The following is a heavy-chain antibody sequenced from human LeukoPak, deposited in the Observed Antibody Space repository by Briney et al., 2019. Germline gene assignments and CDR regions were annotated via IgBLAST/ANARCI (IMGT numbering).Heavy chain of an antibody. J-gene: IGHJ4*02. D-gene: IGHD1-26*01. CDR2: INPNSGGT. Sequence: ASVKVSCKASGYTFTGYYMQWVRQAPGQGLEWMGWINPNSGGTNYAQKFQGRVTMTRDTSISTAYMELSRLRSDDTAVYYCARDPRREWELQTYYFDYWGQGTLVTVSS. CDR3: ARDPRREWELQTYYFDY. CDR1: GYTFTGYY. V-gene: IGHV1-2*02.